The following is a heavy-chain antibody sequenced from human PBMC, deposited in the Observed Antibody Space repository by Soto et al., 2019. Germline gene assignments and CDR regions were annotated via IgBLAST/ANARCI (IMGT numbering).Heavy chain of an antibody. CDR1: GGSISSGDYY. V-gene: IGHV4-30-4*01. CDR2: IYYGGST. J-gene: IGHJ4*02. Sequence: SETLSLTCTVSGGSISSGDYYWSWIRQPPGKGLEWIGYIYYGGSTYYNPSLKSRVTISVDTSKNQFSLKLSSVTAAGTAVYYCACASPYHIWSIYPFDYWGQGTLVTVSS. CDR3: ACASPYHIWSIYPFDY. D-gene: IGHD3-3*01.